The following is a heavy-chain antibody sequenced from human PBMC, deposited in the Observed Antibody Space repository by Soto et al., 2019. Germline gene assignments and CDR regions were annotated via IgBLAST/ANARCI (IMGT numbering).Heavy chain of an antibody. J-gene: IGHJ3*02. CDR1: GYTLTIYY. Sequence: ASVKVSCKASGYTLTIYYMHWVRPAPGQGLEWMGIIKPSGVSTSYAQKFQGRVTMTRETSTSTVYMELSCLRSEDTAVYYCARLGWTTVTTDAFDIWGQGTMVTVPS. CDR3: ARLGWTTVTTDAFDI. D-gene: IGHD4-17*01. CDR2: IKPSGVST. V-gene: IGHV1-46*01.